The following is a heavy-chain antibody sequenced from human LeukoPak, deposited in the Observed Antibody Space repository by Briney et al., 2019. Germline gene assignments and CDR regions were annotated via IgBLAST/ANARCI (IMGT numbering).Heavy chain of an antibody. J-gene: IGHJ4*02. CDR1: GGSFSGYY. CDR3: ARGQRGYSGYDPITFDY. D-gene: IGHD5-12*01. CDR2: INHSGST. V-gene: IGHV4-34*01. Sequence: PSETLSLTCAVYGGSFSGYYWSWIRQPPGKGLEWIGGINHSGSTKYNPSLKSRVTISVDTSKNQFSLKLSSVTAADTAVYYCARGQRGYSGYDPITFDYWGQGTLVSVSS.